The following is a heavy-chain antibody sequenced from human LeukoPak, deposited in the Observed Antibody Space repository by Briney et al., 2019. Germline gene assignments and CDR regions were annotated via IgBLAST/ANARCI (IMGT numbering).Heavy chain of an antibody. CDR3: SRDPLVNWYFDL. V-gene: IGHV4-59*12. J-gene: IGHJ2*01. D-gene: IGHD2-8*02. Sequence: SETLSLTCTVSGGSISPFYWNWIRQPPGKGLEWIGYTYYTGGTSYSPSLNSRATISVDTSKNQISLKLNSVTAADTAVYYCSRDPLVNWYFDLWGRGTLVTVSS. CDR2: TYYTGGT. CDR1: GGSISPFY.